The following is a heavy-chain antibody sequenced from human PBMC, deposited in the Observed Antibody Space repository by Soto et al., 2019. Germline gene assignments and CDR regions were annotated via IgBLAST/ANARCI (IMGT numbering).Heavy chain of an antibody. J-gene: IGHJ4*02. CDR3: AKGDSGSYARIDY. CDR2: VSGSGGST. D-gene: IGHD1-26*01. V-gene: IGHV3-23*01. CDR1: GFTFSSYA. Sequence: EVQLLESGGGLVQPGGSLRLSCAASGFTFSSYAMSWVRQARGKGLEWVSAVSGSGGSTYYADSVKGRFTISRDNSKNTLYLQMNSLRAEDTAVYYCAKGDSGSYARIDYWGQGTLVTVSS.